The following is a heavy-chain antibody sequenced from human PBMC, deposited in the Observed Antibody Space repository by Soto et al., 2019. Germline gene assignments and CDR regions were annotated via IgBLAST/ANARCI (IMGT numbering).Heavy chain of an antibody. CDR1: GFPFSTFL. V-gene: IGHV3-74*01. J-gene: IGHJ4*02. CDR3: ARDFEY. CDR2: INSDGSST. Sequence: GGALRLSCETSGFPFSTFLMHWVRQAPGKGLVWVSRINSDGSSTNYADSVKGRVTISRDNAKNMLYLQMNSLRAEDTAVYYCARDFEYWGQGTLVTVSS.